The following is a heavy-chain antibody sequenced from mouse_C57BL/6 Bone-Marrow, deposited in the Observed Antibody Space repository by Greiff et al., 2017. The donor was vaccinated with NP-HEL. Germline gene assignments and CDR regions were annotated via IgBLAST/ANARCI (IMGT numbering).Heavy chain of an antibody. CDR2: INPNNGGT. CDR1: GYTFTDYY. D-gene: IGHD1-1*01. J-gene: IGHJ1*03. V-gene: IGHV1-26*01. Sequence: VQLQQSGPELVKPGASVKISCKASGYTFTDYYMNWVKQSHGKSLEWIGDINPNNGGTSYNQKFKGKATLTVDKSSSTAYMELRSLTSEDSAVYYGAREGYCYGGYFDVWGTGTTVTVSA. CDR3: AREGYCYGGYFDV.